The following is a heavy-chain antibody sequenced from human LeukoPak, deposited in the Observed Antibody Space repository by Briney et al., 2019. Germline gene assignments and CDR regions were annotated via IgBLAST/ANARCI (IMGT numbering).Heavy chain of an antibody. Sequence: ASVKVSCMASGYTFTGYYMHWVRQAPGQGLEWMGWINPNSGGTNYAQKFQGWVTMTRDTSISTAYMELSRLRSDDTAVYYCARGLYYGDYYYYYGMDVWGQGTTVTVSS. CDR2: INPNSGGT. CDR1: GYTFTGYY. V-gene: IGHV1-2*04. J-gene: IGHJ6*02. D-gene: IGHD4-17*01. CDR3: ARGLYYGDYYYYYGMDV.